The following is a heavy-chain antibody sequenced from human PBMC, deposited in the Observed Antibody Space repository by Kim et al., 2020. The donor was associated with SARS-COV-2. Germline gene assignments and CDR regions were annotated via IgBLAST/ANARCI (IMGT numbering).Heavy chain of an antibody. CDR3: ARDPFGYYDSSGYFDY. Sequence: SVKVSCKASGGTFSSYAISWVRQAPGQGLEWMGGIIPICGTANYAQKFQGRVTITADESTSTAYMELSSLRSEDTAVYYCARDPFGYYDSSGYFDYWGQGTLGTASS. J-gene: IGHJ4*02. CDR2: IIPICGTA. V-gene: IGHV1-69*13. CDR1: GGTFSSYA. D-gene: IGHD3-22*01.